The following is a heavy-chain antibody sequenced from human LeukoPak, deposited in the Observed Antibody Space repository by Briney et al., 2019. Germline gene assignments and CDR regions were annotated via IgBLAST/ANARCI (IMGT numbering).Heavy chain of an antibody. J-gene: IGHJ5*02. CDR1: GGTFSSYA. V-gene: IGHV1-69*01. CDR3: ARERPMVRGVTRNNWFDP. D-gene: IGHD3-10*01. CDR2: IIPIFGTA. Sequence: GSSVKVSCKASGGTFSSYAISWVRQAPGQGLEWMGGIIPIFGTANYAQKFQGRVTITADESTSTAYMELSSLRSEDMAVYYCARERPMVRGVTRNNWFDPWGQGTLVTVSS.